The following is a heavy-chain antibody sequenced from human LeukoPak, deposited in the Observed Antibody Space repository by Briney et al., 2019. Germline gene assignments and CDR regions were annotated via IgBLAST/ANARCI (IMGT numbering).Heavy chain of an antibody. D-gene: IGHD2-2*03. CDR1: GYTFTGYY. J-gene: IGHJ5*02. CDR3: ARVGYCSSTSCFDWFDP. CDR2: INPNSGGT. V-gene: IGHV1-2*02. Sequence: GASVKVSCKASGYTFTGYYMHWVRQAPGQGLEWMGWINPNSGGTNYAQKFQGRVTMTRDTSISTAYMELSRLRPDDTAVYYCARVGYCSSTSCFDWFDPWGQGTLVTVSS.